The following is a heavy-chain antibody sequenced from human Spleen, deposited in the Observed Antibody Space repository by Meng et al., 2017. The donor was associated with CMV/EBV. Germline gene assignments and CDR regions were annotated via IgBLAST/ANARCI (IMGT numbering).Heavy chain of an antibody. CDR2: ISSSSSYI. Sequence: GESLKISCAASGFTFSSYSMNWVRQAPGKGLEWVSSISSSSSYIYYADSMKGRFTISRDNAKNSLYLQMNSLRAEDTAVYYCATSGNPLYWGQGTLVTVSS. CDR3: ATSGNPLY. J-gene: IGHJ4*02. CDR1: GFTFSSYS. D-gene: IGHD4-23*01. V-gene: IGHV3-21*01.